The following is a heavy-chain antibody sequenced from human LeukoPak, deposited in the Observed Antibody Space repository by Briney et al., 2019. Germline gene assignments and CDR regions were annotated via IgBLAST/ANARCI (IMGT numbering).Heavy chain of an antibody. V-gene: IGHV4-59*12. CDR1: GGSISYYY. J-gene: IGHJ6*02. Sequence: SETLSLTCTVSGGSISYYYWSWIRQPPGKGLEGIGEINHSGSTNYNPSLKSRVTMSVDTSKNQFSLKLSSVTAADTAVYYCARDRDIVVVPAAVYYYYYGMDVWGQGTTVTVSS. CDR2: INHSGST. D-gene: IGHD2-2*01. CDR3: ARDRDIVVVPAAVYYYYYGMDV.